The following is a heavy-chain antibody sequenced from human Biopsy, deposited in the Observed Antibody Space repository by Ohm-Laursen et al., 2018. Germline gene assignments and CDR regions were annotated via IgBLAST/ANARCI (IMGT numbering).Heavy chain of an antibody. CDR1: GFTFGSYG. CDR2: ITFDGSGE. V-gene: IGHV3-30*03. J-gene: IGHJ2*01. Sequence: SLRLSCAASGFTFGSYGMHWVRKAPGKGLEWLAVITFDGSGEYYADSLQGRFTISRDNHKNTVDLQMNTLRPEDTAVYFCARDGKRWDYTTYFSWHFDLWGRGTLVTVSS. D-gene: IGHD4-11*01. CDR3: ARDGKRWDYTTYFSWHFDL.